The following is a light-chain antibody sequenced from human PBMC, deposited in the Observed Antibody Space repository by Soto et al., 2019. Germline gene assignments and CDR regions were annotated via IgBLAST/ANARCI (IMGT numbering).Light chain of an antibody. CDR3: QQYNNWPFS. CDR1: QAINNN. Sequence: VLTQAPDTLSVSPGERATLSCRASQAINNNVAWYQMKDGQVPRILIYGASTRAADVPARFSGGGSGTEFNLTISSLQSEDLAEYQCQQYNNWPFSVGQGTRREIK. J-gene: IGKJ5*01. V-gene: IGKV3-15*01. CDR2: GAS.